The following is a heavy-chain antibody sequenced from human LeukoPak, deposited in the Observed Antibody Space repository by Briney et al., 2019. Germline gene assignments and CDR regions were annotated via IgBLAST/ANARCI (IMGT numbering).Heavy chain of an antibody. CDR1: GFDFSTYA. D-gene: IGHD1-26*01. J-gene: IGHJ4*02. CDR2: IGGGDT. V-gene: IGHV3-23*01. CDR3: AKDGQSFNSMWDYLDS. Sequence: PGGSLRLSCAASGFDFSTYAMSWVRQAPGKGLEWVSGIGGGDTHYADSVKGRFTISRDNSKSTVELHVSSLRVEDTAVYYCAKDGQSFNSMWDYLDSWGRGTLVTVSS.